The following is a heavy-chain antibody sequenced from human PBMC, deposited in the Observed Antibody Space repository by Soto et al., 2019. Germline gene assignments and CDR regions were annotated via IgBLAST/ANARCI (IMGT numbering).Heavy chain of an antibody. J-gene: IGHJ2*01. D-gene: IGHD4-17*01. Sequence: EVQLVESGGGLVQPGGSLRLSCAASGFTFSSYDMHWVRQAPGKGLEWVSALGNAGDTYYPVSVKGRCTISRENAKKSLYLQINRLRAGDTAVYYCARKGRTTVTRDWYFDLWGRGTLVTVSS. CDR3: ARKGRTTVTRDWYFDL. CDR2: LGNAGDT. V-gene: IGHV3-13*01. CDR1: GFTFSSYD.